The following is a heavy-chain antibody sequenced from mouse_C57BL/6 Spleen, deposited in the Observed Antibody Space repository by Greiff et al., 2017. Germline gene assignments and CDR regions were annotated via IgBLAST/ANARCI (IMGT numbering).Heavy chain of an antibody. Sequence: VQLQQSGPELVKPGASVKIPCKASGYTFTDYNMDWVKQSHGKSLEWIGDINPNNGGTIYNQKFKGKATLTVDKSSSTAYMELRSLTSEDTAVYYCARGYYGSSYDYFDYWGQGTTLTVSS. CDR2: INPNNGGT. CDR3: ARGYYGSSYDYFDY. CDR1: GYTFTDYN. D-gene: IGHD1-1*01. V-gene: IGHV1-18*01. J-gene: IGHJ2*01.